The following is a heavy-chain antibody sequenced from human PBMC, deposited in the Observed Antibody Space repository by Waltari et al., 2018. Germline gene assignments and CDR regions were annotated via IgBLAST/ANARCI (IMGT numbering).Heavy chain of an antibody. J-gene: IGHJ6*03. Sequence: QVQLVESGGGVVQPGRSLRLSCAASGFTFSSYGMHWVRPAPGKGLEWVAVIWCDGSNKYYACSVKGRVTIVRDNSETALLLQMNSLRAEDTAVYYWALEIRLRSMDVGGKGTTVTVSS. D-gene: IGHD3-16*01. CDR2: IWCDGSNK. CDR1: GFTFSSYG. V-gene: IGHV3-33*01. CDR3: ALEIRLRSMDV.